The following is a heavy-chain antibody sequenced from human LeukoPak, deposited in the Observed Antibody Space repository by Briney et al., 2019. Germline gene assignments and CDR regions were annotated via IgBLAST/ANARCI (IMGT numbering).Heavy chain of an antibody. Sequence: SVKVSCKASGGTFSSYAISWVRQAPGQGLEWMGRIIPIFGTANYAQKFQGRLTITTDESTSTAYMELSSLRSEATAVYYCARTGNGEYFQHWGQGTLVTVSS. V-gene: IGHV1-69*05. CDR3: ARTGNGEYFQH. CDR2: IIPIFGTA. CDR1: GGTFSSYA. D-gene: IGHD1-14*01. J-gene: IGHJ1*01.